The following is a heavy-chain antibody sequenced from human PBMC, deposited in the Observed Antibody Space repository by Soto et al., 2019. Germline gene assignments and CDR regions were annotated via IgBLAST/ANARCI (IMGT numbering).Heavy chain of an antibody. J-gene: IGHJ4*02. CDR2: IYPGDSDT. D-gene: IGHD1-26*01. V-gene: IGHV5-51*01. Sequence: GESLKISCKGSGYRFTTYWMGWVRQMPGKGLEWMGIIYPGDSDTRYSPSFQGQVTISADKSISTAYLQWSSLKASDTAMYYCARHPGSVGYYVDEIDYWGQGTLVTVSS. CDR1: GYRFTTYW. CDR3: ARHPGSVGYYVDEIDY.